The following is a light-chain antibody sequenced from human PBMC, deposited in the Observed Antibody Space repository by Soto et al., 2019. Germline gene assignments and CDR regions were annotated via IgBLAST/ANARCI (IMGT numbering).Light chain of an antibody. CDR3: QQSGNSPPFT. Sequence: EIVLPQSPGTLSLSPGERATLSCRASQSVSSNNLAWYQQKPGQPPRLLIYGVSSRATDIPDRFSGSGSGTDSTITISRLEPEDFAVYYCQQSGNSPPFTFGPGTKVDIK. CDR1: QSVSSNN. V-gene: IGKV3-20*01. J-gene: IGKJ3*01. CDR2: GVS.